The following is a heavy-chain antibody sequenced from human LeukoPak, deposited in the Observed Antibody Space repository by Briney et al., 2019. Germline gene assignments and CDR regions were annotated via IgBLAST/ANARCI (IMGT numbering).Heavy chain of an antibody. CDR1: GGSISSYY. CDR3: ARANPDYYDSSGYYYDRYFDY. Sequence: PSETLSLTCTVSGGSISSYYWSWIRQPAGKGLEWIGRIYTSGSTNYNPSLKSRVTMSVDTSKNQFSLKLSSVTAADTAVYYCARANPDYYDSSGYYYDRYFDYWGQGTLVTVSS. J-gene: IGHJ4*02. CDR2: IYTSGST. V-gene: IGHV4-4*07. D-gene: IGHD3-22*01.